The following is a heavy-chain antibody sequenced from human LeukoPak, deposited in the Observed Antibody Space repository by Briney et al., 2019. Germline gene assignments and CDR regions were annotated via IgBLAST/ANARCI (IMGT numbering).Heavy chain of an antibody. CDR1: RFAFHNYA. J-gene: IGHJ4*01. V-gene: IGHV3-11*01. CDR2: ISSSGSTI. Sequence: GGSLRLSCAASRFAFHNYAMTWIRQAPEKGLEWVSYISSSGSTIYYADSVKGRFTISRDNAKNSLYLQMNSLRAEDTAVYYCARPDTAMVPHYFDYWGHGTLVTVSS. CDR3: ARPDTAMVPHYFDY. D-gene: IGHD5-18*01.